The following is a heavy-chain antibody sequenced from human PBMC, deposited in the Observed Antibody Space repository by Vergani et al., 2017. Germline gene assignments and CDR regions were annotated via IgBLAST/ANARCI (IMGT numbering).Heavy chain of an antibody. D-gene: IGHD1-14*01. CDR3: ARGNLWPGY. CDR1: GFTFSNYW. CDR2: IKQDGSEK. Sequence: EVQLVESGGGLVQPGGSLRLSCAASGFTFSNYWMSWVRQAPGKGLEWVANIKQDGSEKYYVDSVKGRFTISRDNAKNSLYLQMNSLRAEDTAVYYCARGNLWPGYWGQGTLVTVSS. J-gene: IGHJ4*02. V-gene: IGHV3-7*04.